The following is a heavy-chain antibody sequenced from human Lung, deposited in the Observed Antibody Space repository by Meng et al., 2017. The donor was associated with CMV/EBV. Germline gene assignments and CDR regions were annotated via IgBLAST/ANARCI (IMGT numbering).Heavy chain of an antibody. CDR3: AKAQFGRYFDGRDGMDV. CDR2: IWNDGSIK. CDR1: GFTFSSYG. V-gene: IGHV3-33*06. Sequence: GGSLRLXXAASGFTFSSYGMHWVRQAPGKGLEWVAVIWNDGSIKYYADSVKGRFTISRDNSKNTLYLQMYSLRADDTAVYHCAKAQFGRYFDGRDGMDVWGQGXTVTVSS. J-gene: IGHJ6*02. D-gene: IGHD3-9*01.